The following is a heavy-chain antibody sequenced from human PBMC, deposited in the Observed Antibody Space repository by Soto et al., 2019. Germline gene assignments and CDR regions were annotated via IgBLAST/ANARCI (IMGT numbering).Heavy chain of an antibody. CDR3: ARKSTVTTGRVYYYYGMDV. J-gene: IGHJ6*02. Sequence: QVQLVQSGAEVKKPGSSVKVSCKASGGTFSSYAISWVRQAPGQGLEWMGGIIPIFGTANYAQKFQGRVTITADESTSTAYRELSSLRSEDTAVYYCARKSTVTTGRVYYYYGMDVWGQGTTVTVSS. D-gene: IGHD4-17*01. CDR1: GGTFSSYA. V-gene: IGHV1-69*12. CDR2: IIPIFGTA.